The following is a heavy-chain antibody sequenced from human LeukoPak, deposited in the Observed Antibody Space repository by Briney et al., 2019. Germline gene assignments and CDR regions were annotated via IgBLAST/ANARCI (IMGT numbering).Heavy chain of an antibody. CDR2: IYYSGST. CDR1: GYSISSGYY. V-gene: IGHV4-38-2*01. J-gene: IGHJ4*02. Sequence: SETLSLTCAVSGYSISSGYYWGWIRQPPGKGLEWIGSIYYSGSTYYNPSLKSRVTISVDTSKNQFSLKLSSVTAADTAVYYCARAPSKGRHSSALGYWGQGTLVTVSS. CDR3: ARAPSKGRHSSALGY. D-gene: IGHD6-19*01.